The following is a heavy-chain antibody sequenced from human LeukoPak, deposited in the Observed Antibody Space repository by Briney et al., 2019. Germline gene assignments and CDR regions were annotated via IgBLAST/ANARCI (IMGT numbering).Heavy chain of an antibody. D-gene: IGHD3-16*02. J-gene: IGHJ6*02. Sequence: GGSLRLSCAASGFTFSSYDMHWVRQATGKGLEWVSAIGTAGDTYYPGSVKGRFTISRENAKNSLYLQMNSLRAGDTAVYYCARGGITFGGAIVLGMDVWGQGTTVTVSS. V-gene: IGHV3-13*01. CDR3: ARGGITFGGAIVLGMDV. CDR2: IGTAGDT. CDR1: GFTFSSYD.